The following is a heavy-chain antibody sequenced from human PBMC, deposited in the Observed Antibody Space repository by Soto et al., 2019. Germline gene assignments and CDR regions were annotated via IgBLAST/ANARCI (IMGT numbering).Heavy chain of an antibody. Sequence: EVQLVESGGGLVQPGGSLRLSCAASGFTFSSYSMNWVRQAPGKGLEWVSYISSSSSTIYYADSVKGRFTISRDNAKNSLYLQMNSLRAEDTAVYYCARDLLASIRYGDYVAYWGQGTLVTVSS. V-gene: IGHV3-48*01. CDR3: ARDLLASIRYGDYVAY. D-gene: IGHD4-17*01. CDR1: GFTFSSYS. CDR2: ISSSSSTI. J-gene: IGHJ4*02.